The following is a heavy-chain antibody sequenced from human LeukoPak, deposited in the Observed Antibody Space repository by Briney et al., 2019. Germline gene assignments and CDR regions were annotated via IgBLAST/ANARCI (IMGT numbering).Heavy chain of an antibody. CDR2: IDPSDSYT. CDR1: GYSFTSYW. CDR3: AGRLVDYGETAHAFDI. J-gene: IGHJ3*02. V-gene: IGHV5-10-1*01. Sequence: GESLKISCKGSGYSFTSYWISWVRQMPGKGLEWMGRIDPSDSYTNYSPSFQGHVTISADKSISTAYLQWSSLKASDTAMYYCAGRLVDYGETAHAFDIWGQGTMVTVSS. D-gene: IGHD4-17*01.